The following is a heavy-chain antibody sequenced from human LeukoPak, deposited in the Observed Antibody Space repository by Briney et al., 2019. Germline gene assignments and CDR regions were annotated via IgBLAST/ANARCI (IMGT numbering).Heavy chain of an antibody. CDR2: ISGSGGST. CDR3: ARHRSGSYSDYFDY. CDR1: GFTFSSYA. Sequence: GGSLRLSCAASGFTFSSYAMSWVRQAPGKGLEWVSAISGSGGSTYYADSVKGRFTISRDNSKNTLYLQMDSLRAEDTAVYYCARHRSGSYSDYFDYWGQGTLVTVSS. V-gene: IGHV3-23*01. D-gene: IGHD3-10*01. J-gene: IGHJ4*02.